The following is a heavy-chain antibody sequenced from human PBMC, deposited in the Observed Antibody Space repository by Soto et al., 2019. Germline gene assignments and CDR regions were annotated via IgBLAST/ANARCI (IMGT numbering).Heavy chain of an antibody. CDR1: GGSISSGGYY. J-gene: IGHJ4*02. V-gene: IGHV4-31*03. CDR3: ATPYARRPWSEFDY. Sequence: QVQLQESGPGLVKPSQTLSLTCTVSGGSISSGGYYWSWIRQHPGKGLEWIGYIYYSGSTYYNPSLKSRVTISVDTSKNQFSLELSSVTAADTAVNYCATPYARRPWSEFDYWGQGTLVTVSS. CDR2: IYYSGST. D-gene: IGHD2-15*01.